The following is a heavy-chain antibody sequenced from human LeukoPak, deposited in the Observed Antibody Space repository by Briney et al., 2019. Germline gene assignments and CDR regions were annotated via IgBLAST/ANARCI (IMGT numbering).Heavy chain of an antibody. CDR3: SMVRGVNEPFDY. D-gene: IGHD3-10*01. J-gene: IGHJ4*02. CDR1: GFTFSSYG. V-gene: IGHV3-30*03. Sequence: GRSLRLSCAASGFTFSSYGMHWVRQAPGKGLEWVAVISYDGSNKYYADSVKGRFTTSRDNSKNTLYLQMNSLRAEDTAVYYCSMVRGVNEPFDYWGQGTLVTVSS. CDR2: ISYDGSNK.